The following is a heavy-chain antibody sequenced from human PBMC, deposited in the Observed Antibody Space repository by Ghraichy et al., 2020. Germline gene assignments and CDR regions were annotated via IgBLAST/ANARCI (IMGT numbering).Heavy chain of an antibody. CDR3: AKEDFWSGYSHYYYYGMDV. CDR1: GFTFSSYG. D-gene: IGHD3-3*01. V-gene: IGHV3-30*18. CDR2: ISYDGSNK. J-gene: IGHJ6*02. Sequence: LSLTCAASGFTFSSYGMHWVRQAPGKGLEWVAVISYDGSNKYYADSVKGRFTISRDNSKNTLYLQMNSLRAEDTAVYYCAKEDFWSGYSHYYYYGMDVWGQGTTVTVSS.